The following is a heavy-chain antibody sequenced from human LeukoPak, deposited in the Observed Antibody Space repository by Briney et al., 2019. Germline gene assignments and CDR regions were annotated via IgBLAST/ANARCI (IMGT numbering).Heavy chain of an antibody. D-gene: IGHD1-26*01. CDR2: IIPIFGTA. V-gene: IGHV1-69*05. Sequence: SVKVSCKASGGTFSSYAISWVRQAPGQGLEWMGRIIPIFGTANYAQKFQGRVTITTDESTSTAYMELSSLRSEDTAAYYCAREGPPVGATTPPVGYWGQGTLVTVSS. CDR3: AREGPPVGATTPPVGY. CDR1: GGTFSSYA. J-gene: IGHJ4*02.